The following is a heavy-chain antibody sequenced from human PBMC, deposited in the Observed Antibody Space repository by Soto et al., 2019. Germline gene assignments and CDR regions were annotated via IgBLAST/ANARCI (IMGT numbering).Heavy chain of an antibody. CDR3: ARSPAQGSSAFDI. J-gene: IGHJ3*02. V-gene: IGHV1-18*01. CDR2: ISAYNGNT. CDR1: GYTFTSYG. Sequence: VSVTVSCKASGYTFTSYGISWVRQAPGQGLEWMGWISAYNGNTNYAQKLQGRVTMTTDTSTSTAYMELRSLRSDDTAVYYCARSPAQGSSAFDIWGQGTMVTVSS.